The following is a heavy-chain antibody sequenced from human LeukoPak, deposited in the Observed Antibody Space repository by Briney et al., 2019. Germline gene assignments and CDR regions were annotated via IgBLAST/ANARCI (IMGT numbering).Heavy chain of an antibody. CDR3: ARDGNYDYWSAQSAGDGMDV. Sequence: PGGSLRLSCAASGFTFSSYSMNWVRQAPGKGLEWLSYIGSSGSTIYYAVSVKGRFTISRDNAKNSLYLQMNILRAEDTAVYYCARDGNYDYWSAQSAGDGMDVWGQGTTVTVSS. J-gene: IGHJ6*02. D-gene: IGHD3-3*01. CDR2: IGSSGSTI. V-gene: IGHV3-48*01. CDR1: GFTFSSYS.